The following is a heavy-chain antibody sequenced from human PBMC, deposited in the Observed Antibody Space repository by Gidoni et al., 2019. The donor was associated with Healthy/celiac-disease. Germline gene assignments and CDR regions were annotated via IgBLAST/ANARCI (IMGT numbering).Heavy chain of an antibody. V-gene: IGHV3-73*02. CDR1: RFTFSGPA. J-gene: IGHJ4*02. CDR3: TRQAGDYYDSSGYNS. Sequence: EVQLVESGGGLVQPGVSLKLPCAASRFTFSGPAIHWVRQASGKGLEWVSRSRSKANSYATAYAASVKGRFTISRDDSKNTAYLQMNSLKTEDTAVYYCTRQAGDYYDSSGYNSWGQGTLVTVSS. D-gene: IGHD3-22*01. CDR2: SRSKANSYAT.